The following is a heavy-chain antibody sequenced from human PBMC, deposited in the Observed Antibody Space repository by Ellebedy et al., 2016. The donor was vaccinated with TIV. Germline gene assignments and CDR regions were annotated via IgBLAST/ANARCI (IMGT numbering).Heavy chain of an antibody. CDR3: NRVNRYAPGY. CDR1: GFTVSDFW. J-gene: IGHJ4*02. Sequence: GESLKISCAASGFTVSDFWMDWLRQAPGKGLEWVGRIRSKADGGTTDYVAPVKGRFTISRDDSKNTLYLQMNNLKAEDTAVYYCNRVNRYAPGYWGQGTLVTVSS. CDR2: IRSKADGGTT. V-gene: IGHV3-15*01. D-gene: IGHD1-1*01.